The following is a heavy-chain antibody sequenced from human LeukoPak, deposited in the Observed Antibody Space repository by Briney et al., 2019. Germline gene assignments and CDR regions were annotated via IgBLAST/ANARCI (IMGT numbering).Heavy chain of an antibody. D-gene: IGHD3-10*01. J-gene: IGHJ4*02. Sequence: GGSLRLSCAASGFIFSSYSMNWVRQAPGKGLEWVTYISSSSSTIYYADSVKGRFTISRDNAKNSLYLQMNSLRAEDTAVYYCARVEYYGSGSGSFDYWGQGTLVTVSS. V-gene: IGHV3-48*04. CDR2: ISSSSSTI. CDR1: GFIFSSYS. CDR3: ARVEYYGSGSGSFDY.